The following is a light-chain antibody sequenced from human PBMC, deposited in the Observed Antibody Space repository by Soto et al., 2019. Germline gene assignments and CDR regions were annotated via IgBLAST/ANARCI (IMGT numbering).Light chain of an antibody. Sequence: EIVLTQSPATLSLSPGEGATLSCRASQSVSSYLAWYQQKPGQPPRLLIYDASNRATGIPARFSGSGSGADFTLTISSLEPEDFAVYYCQHRSNWPPYTFGQGTKVEIK. V-gene: IGKV3-11*01. CDR3: QHRSNWPPYT. CDR2: DAS. J-gene: IGKJ2*01. CDR1: QSVSSY.